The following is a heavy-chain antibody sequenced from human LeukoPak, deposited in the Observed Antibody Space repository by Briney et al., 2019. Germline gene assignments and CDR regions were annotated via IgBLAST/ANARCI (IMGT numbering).Heavy chain of an antibody. J-gene: IGHJ4*02. D-gene: IGHD2-2*01. CDR3: ARARYCSSTSCYYFDY. V-gene: IGHV4-34*01. CDR1: GGSFSGYY. Sequence: SETLSLTCAVYGGSFSGYYWSWIRQPPGKGLEWIGEINHSGSTNYNPSLKSRVTISVDTSKNQFSLKLSSVTAADTAVYYCARARYCSSTSCYYFDYWGQGTLVTVSS. CDR2: INHSGST.